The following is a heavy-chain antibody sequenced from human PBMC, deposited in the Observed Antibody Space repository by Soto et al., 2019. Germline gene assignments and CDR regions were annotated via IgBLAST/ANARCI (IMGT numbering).Heavy chain of an antibody. CDR3: ARRDDSSGYYYWFDP. D-gene: IGHD3-22*01. CDR1: GGSISSSSYY. CDR2: IYYSGST. J-gene: IGHJ5*02. V-gene: IGHV4-39*01. Sequence: SETLSLTCTVSGGSISSSSYYWGWIRQPPGKGLEWIGSIYYSGSTYYNPSLKSRVTISVDTSKNQFSLKLSSVTAADSALYYCARRDDSSGYYYWFDPWGQGTLVTVSS.